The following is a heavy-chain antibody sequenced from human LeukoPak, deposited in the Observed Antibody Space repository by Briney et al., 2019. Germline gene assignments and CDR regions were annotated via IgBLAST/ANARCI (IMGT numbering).Heavy chain of an antibody. D-gene: IGHD2-15*01. Sequence: PGGSLRLSCAASGFTFSSYGMSWVRQAPGKGLEWVSAISGSGGSTYYADSVKGRFTISRDNSKNTLYLQMNSLGTEDTAVYYCARGIYCSGGSCYSLSYFDYWGQGTLVTVSS. CDR3: ARGIYCSGGSCYSLSYFDY. CDR2: ISGSGGST. V-gene: IGHV3-23*01. J-gene: IGHJ4*02. CDR1: GFTFSSYG.